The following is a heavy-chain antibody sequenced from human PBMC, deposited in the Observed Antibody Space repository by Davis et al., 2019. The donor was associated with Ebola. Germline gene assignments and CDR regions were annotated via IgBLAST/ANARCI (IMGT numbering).Heavy chain of an antibody. V-gene: IGHV4-59*01. J-gene: IGHJ6*02. CDR1: GGSISSYY. D-gene: IGHD3-3*01. Sequence: SETLSLTCTVSGGSISSYYWSWIRQPPGKGLEWIGYIYYSGSTNYNPSLKSRVTISVDTSKNQFSLKLSSVTAADTAVYYCARGPHYDFWSGYYGMDVWGQGTTVTVSS. CDR3: ARGPHYDFWSGYYGMDV. CDR2: IYYSGST.